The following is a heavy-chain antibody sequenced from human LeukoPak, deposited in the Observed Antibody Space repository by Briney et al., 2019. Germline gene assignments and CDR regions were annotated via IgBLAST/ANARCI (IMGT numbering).Heavy chain of an antibody. D-gene: IGHD3-22*01. V-gene: IGHV4-38-2*01. CDR3: ARQSSSIDYYDSSGYYYGVAFDI. Sequence: SETLSLTCAVSGYSISSGYYWGWIRQPPGKGLEWIGSIYHSGSTYYNPSLKSRVTISVDTSKNQFSLKLSSVTAADTAVYCCARQSSSIDYYDSSGYYYGVAFDIWGQGTMVTVSS. J-gene: IGHJ3*02. CDR1: GYSISSGYY. CDR2: IYHSGST.